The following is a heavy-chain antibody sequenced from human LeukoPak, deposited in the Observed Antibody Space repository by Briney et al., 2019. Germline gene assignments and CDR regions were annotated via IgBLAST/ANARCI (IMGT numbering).Heavy chain of an antibody. CDR1: GLTFTSYW. V-gene: IGHV3-7*03. CDR3: ARDSPLYGSGNYYYYYGMDV. D-gene: IGHD3-10*01. CDR2: IKQDGSEK. J-gene: IGHJ6*04. Sequence: GGSLRLSCAASGLTFTSYWMSWVRQAPGKGLEWVANIKQDGSEKYYVDSVKGRFTISRDNAKNSLYLQMNSLRAEDTAVYYCARDSPLYGSGNYYYYYGMDVWGKGTTVTVSS.